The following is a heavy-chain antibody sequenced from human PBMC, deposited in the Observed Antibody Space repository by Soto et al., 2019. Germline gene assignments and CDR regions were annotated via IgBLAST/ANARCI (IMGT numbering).Heavy chain of an antibody. Sequence: ASVKVSCKASGYTFTGYYMHWVRQAPGQGLEWMGWINPNSGGTNYAQKFQGRVTMTRDTSISTAYMELSRLRSDDTAVYYCARRFRVEEKLTGDQINRDHWYFDLWGRGTLVTVSS. D-gene: IGHD7-27*01. J-gene: IGHJ2*01. CDR3: ARRFRVEEKLTGDQINRDHWYFDL. CDR2: INPNSGGT. CDR1: GYTFTGYY. V-gene: IGHV1-2*02.